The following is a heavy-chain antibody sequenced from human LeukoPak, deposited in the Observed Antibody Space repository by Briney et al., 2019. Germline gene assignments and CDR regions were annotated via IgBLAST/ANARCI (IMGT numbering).Heavy chain of an antibody. CDR3: AISRPGAYYFDY. D-gene: IGHD7-27*01. CDR2: IYSGDKT. J-gene: IGHJ4*02. CDR1: GFTVSSSS. Sequence: GGSLRLSCAASGFTVSSSSMSWVRQAPGKGLEWVSVIYSGDKTHYADSVQGRFTISRDNSKNTLYLQMNSLTVEDTAVYYCAISRPGAYYFDYWGQGTLVTVSS. V-gene: IGHV3-66*02.